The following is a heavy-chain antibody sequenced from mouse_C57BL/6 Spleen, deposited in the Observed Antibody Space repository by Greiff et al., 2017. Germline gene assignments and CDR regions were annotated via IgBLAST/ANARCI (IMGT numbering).Heavy chain of an antibody. J-gene: IGHJ4*01. CDR3: ARHEEGNYYGSSPYAMDY. V-gene: IGHV1-62-2*01. Sequence: QVQLQQSGAELVKPGASVKLSCKASGYTFTEYTIHWVKQRSGQGLEWIGWFYPGSGSIKYNEKFKDKATLTADKSSSTVYMELSRLTSEDSAVYVCARHEEGNYYGSSPYAMDYWGQGTSVTVSS. D-gene: IGHD1-1*01. CDR2: FYPGSGSI. CDR1: GYTFTEYT.